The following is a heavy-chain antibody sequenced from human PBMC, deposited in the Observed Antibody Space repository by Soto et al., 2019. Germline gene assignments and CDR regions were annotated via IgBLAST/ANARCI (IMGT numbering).Heavy chain of an antibody. D-gene: IGHD6-6*01. CDR1: GGTIVGYG. CDR2: IYYSEST. Sequence: SQTLPVTWSVAGGTIVGYGCRCIRQNTGKGLEWIGNIYYSESTNYNPSLKSRVTISVDTSKTQFSLKLSSVTAADTAVYYCARRGSSSGGRVYWGQGTLVSVSS. V-gene: IGHV4-59*01. J-gene: IGHJ4*02. CDR3: ARRGSSSGGRVY.